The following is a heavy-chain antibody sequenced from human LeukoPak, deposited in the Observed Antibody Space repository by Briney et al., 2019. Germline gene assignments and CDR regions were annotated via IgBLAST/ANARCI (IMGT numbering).Heavy chain of an antibody. Sequence: PGGSLRLSCAASGFTLSCYAMSWVRQAPGKGLEWVSAISGSGGSTYYADSVKGRFTISRDNSKNTLYLQMNSLRAEDAAVYYCAKHGREVSNYDILTGYYLDWFDPWGQGTLVTVSS. CDR1: GFTLSCYA. CDR2: ISGSGGST. CDR3: AKHGREVSNYDILTGYYLDWFDP. D-gene: IGHD3-9*01. V-gene: IGHV3-23*01. J-gene: IGHJ5*02.